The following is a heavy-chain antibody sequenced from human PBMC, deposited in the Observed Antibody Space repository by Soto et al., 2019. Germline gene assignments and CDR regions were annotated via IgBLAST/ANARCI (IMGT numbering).Heavy chain of an antibody. Sequence: GGSLRLSCAASGFTFSSYAMHWVRQAPGKGLEWVAVISYDGSNKYYADSVKGRFTISRDNSKNTLYLQMNSLRAEDTAVYYCARDLRLDSSGWSRLGYWGQGTLVTVSS. CDR3: ARDLRLDSSGWSRLGY. J-gene: IGHJ4*02. CDR2: ISYDGSNK. D-gene: IGHD6-19*01. V-gene: IGHV3-30-3*01. CDR1: GFTFSSYA.